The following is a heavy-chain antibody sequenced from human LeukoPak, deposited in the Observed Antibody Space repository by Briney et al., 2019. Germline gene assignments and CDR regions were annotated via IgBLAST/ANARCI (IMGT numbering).Heavy chain of an antibody. Sequence: PGGSLRLSCAASGFTFSNYAMSWVRQAPGKGLEWVSGIGGSGGSTYYADSVKGRFTISRDNSKNTLYLQMNSLRADDTGAYYCAKEGGSSYGQGYFDHWGQGTLVAVSS. D-gene: IGHD5-18*01. J-gene: IGHJ4*02. CDR2: IGGSGGST. V-gene: IGHV3-23*01. CDR1: GFTFSNYA. CDR3: AKEGGSSYGQGYFDH.